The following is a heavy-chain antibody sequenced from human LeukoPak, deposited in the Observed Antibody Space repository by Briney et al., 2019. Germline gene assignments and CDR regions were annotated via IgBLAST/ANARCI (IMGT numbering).Heavy chain of an antibody. Sequence: ASVKVSCKAPGHTFISSGTTWVRQAPGQGLEWMGWISGYNGNTNYAQKVQGRVTMTTDTSTSTAYMELRSLRSDDTAVYYCARDLPSPVPGKNYFDSWGQGTLVIVSS. D-gene: IGHD6-19*01. CDR1: GHTFISSG. CDR2: ISGYNGNT. J-gene: IGHJ4*02. CDR3: ARDLPSPVPGKNYFDS. V-gene: IGHV1-18*01.